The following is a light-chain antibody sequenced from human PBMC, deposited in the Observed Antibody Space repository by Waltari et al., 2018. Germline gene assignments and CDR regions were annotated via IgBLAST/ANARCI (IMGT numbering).Light chain of an antibody. V-gene: IGLV2-23*02. CDR3: CSYAGSSTPVV. CDR2: EVS. CDR1: TSDVGRYTL. Sequence: QSALTQPASVSGSPGQSTTISCSGPTSDVGRYTLFPWYQQHPGKAPKLMIFEVSERPSGVSNRFSGSKSGNTASLTISGLQAEDEADYYCCSYAGSSTPVVFGGGTKLTVV. J-gene: IGLJ2*01.